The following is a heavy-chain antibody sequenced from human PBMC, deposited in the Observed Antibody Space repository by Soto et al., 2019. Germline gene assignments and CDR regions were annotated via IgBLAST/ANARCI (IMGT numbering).Heavy chain of an antibody. CDR3: AGGGSATVRGFFTA. Sequence: PSETLSLTCAVYRGAFSGYSWTWIRQPPGKGPEWIGEIDHGGSTTYNPSLKSRVTISVATSKNQFSLKLRSVTAEDTAVYYCAGGGSATVRGFFTAWGQGSLVAVSS. CDR1: RGAFSGYS. CDR2: IDHGGST. V-gene: IGHV4-34*01. D-gene: IGHD3-10*01. J-gene: IGHJ5*02.